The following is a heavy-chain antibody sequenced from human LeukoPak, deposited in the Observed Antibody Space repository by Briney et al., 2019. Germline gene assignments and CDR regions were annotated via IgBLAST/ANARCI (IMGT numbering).Heavy chain of an antibody. CDR2: IYYSGST. J-gene: IGHJ4*02. CDR1: GGSISSYY. D-gene: IGHD2-21*02. V-gene: IGHV4-59*01. CDR3: ARESFRDCGGDCYSGSFDY. Sequence: SETLSLTCTVSGGSISSYYWSWIRQPPGKGLEWIGYIYYSGSTNYNPSLKSRVTISVGTSKNQFSLKLSSVTAADTAVYYCARESFRDCGGDCYSGSFDYWGQGTLVTVSS.